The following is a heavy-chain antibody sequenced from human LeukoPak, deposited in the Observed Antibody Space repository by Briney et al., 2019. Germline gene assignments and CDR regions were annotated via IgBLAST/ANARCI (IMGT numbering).Heavy chain of an antibody. CDR2: ISGSNDNT. V-gene: IGHV3-23*01. J-gene: IGHJ4*02. CDR1: GFTFSSYA. Sequence: PGGSLRLSCAASGFTFSSYAMSWVRQAPGKGLEWVSSISGSNDNTYYADSVKDRFTISRDNSKNTLSLQMNSLRAEDTAVYYCAKDLGLVVVAATLDYWGQGTLVTVSS. D-gene: IGHD2-15*01. CDR3: AKDLGLVVVAATLDY.